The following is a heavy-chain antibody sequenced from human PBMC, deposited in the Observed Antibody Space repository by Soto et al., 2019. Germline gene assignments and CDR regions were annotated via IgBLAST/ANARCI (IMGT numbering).Heavy chain of an antibody. Sequence: SETLSLTCTVSGFSLSSRSYYWGWIRPPPGKGLEWIGSIYYSGSTYYNPSLKSRVTISVDTSKNQFSLKLSSVTAADTAVYYCASIAEAATHHYYYYYYMDVWGKGTTVTVSS. CDR3: ASIAEAATHHYYYYYYMDV. V-gene: IGHV4-39*01. J-gene: IGHJ6*03. CDR1: GFSLSSRSYY. D-gene: IGHD6-13*01. CDR2: IYYSGST.